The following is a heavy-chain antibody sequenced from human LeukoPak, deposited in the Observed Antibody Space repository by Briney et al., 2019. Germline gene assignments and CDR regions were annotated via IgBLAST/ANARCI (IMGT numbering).Heavy chain of an antibody. D-gene: IGHD1-7*01. CDR3: AKGGLTGTLPVYYYYMDV. CDR2: IIPILDLT. Sequence: SVKVSCKASGGTLSSYPVGWVRQAPGQGLELMGRIIPILDLTNYAQRFQGRVTITADTSTGTVYMELNSLRAEDTAVYYCAKGGLTGTLPVYYYYMDVWGKGTTVTVSS. V-gene: IGHV1-69*04. J-gene: IGHJ6*03. CDR1: GGTLSSYP.